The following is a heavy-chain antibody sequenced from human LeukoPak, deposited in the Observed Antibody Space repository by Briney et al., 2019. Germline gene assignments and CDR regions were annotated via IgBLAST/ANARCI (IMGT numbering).Heavy chain of an antibody. CDR2: INPNSGGT. CDR3: ARQFMPGLYCSGGSCSYGMDV. D-gene: IGHD2-15*01. Sequence: ASVKVSCKASGYTFTGYYMHWVRQAPGQGLEWMGWINPNSGGTNYAQKFQGRVTMTRVTSISTAYMELSRLRSDDTAVYYCARQFMPGLYCSGGSCSYGMDVWGQGTTVTVSS. J-gene: IGHJ6*02. CDR1: GYTFTGYY. V-gene: IGHV1-2*02.